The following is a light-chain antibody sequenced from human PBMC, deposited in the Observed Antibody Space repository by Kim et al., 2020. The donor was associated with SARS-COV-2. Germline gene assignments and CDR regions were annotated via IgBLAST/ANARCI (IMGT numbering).Light chain of an antibody. J-gene: IGLJ1*01. Sequence: ASVKLTCILSSGNSSYAIAWHQQQPEKGPRYLMILNSDGSHSKGDGIPGRFSGSSPGAERYLTISSLQSEDEADYYCQTWGTGISVFGTGTQLTVL. CDR2: LNSDGSH. CDR3: QTWGTGISV. CDR1: SGNSSYA. V-gene: IGLV4-69*01.